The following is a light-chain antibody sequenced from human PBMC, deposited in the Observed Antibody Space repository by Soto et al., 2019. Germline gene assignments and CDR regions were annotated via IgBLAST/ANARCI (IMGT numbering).Light chain of an antibody. Sequence: EIVLIQSPATLSLSPGERATLSCRASQSVSSNLAWYQQKPGQAPRLLIYGASTRATGIPARFSGSGSGTEFTLTISSLQPDDFATYYCQKYNSYLWTFGQGTKVDIK. J-gene: IGKJ1*01. V-gene: IGKV3-15*01. CDR3: QKYNSYLWT. CDR2: GAS. CDR1: QSVSSN.